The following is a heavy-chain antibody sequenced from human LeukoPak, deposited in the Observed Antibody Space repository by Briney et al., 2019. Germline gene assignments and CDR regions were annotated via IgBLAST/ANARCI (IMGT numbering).Heavy chain of an antibody. D-gene: IGHD3-16*01. CDR1: GYTFTSRY. J-gene: IGHJ4*02. CDR3: AREGLQGDFDY. CDR2: INPSGGST. Sequence: ASVKVSCKAYGYTFTSRYIHWVRQAPGQGLEWTGVINPSGGSTSYAQNFQGRVTMTRDTSTSTVYMELSSLRSEDTVVYYCAREGLQGDFDYWGQGTLVTVSS. V-gene: IGHV1-46*01.